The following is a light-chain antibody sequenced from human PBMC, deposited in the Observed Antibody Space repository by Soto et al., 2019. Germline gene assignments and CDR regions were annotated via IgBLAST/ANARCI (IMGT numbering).Light chain of an antibody. CDR1: QSVSSN. Sequence: EIVMTQSPATLSVSSWERATLSFRASQSVSSNLAWYQQKPGQAPRLLIYGVSNRATGIPDRFSGSGSGTDFTLTITRLEPEDFAMYYCQRYDSLRTFGQGTKVDI. V-gene: IGKV3D-15*01. J-gene: IGKJ1*01. CDR3: QRYDSLRT. CDR2: GVS.